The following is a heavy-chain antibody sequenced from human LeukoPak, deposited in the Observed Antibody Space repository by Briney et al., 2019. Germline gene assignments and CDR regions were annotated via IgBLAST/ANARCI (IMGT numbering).Heavy chain of an antibody. CDR3: ATPGYSGSWPTSQPFDY. Sequence: ASVKVSCKVSGYTLTELSMHWVRQAPGKGLEWMGGFDPEDGETIYAQKFQGRVTMTEDTSTDTAYMELSSLRSEDTAVYYCATPGYSGSWPTSQPFDYWGQGTLVTVSS. CDR2: FDPEDGET. CDR1: GYTLTELS. J-gene: IGHJ4*02. V-gene: IGHV1-24*01. D-gene: IGHD6-13*01.